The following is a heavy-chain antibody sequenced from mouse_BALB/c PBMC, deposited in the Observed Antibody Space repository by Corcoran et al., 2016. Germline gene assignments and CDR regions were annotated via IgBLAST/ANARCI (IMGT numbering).Heavy chain of an antibody. D-gene: IGHD4-1*01. CDR2: IFPGSGST. CDR1: GYTFSSKW. V-gene: IGHV1-9*01. CDR3: ASNWDWFFSV. Sequence: QGQLQQSGAELMKPGASVKISCKATGYTFSSKWIEWEKQRPGHGLEWIGEIFPGSGSTKFNAKFKGKATLTADTSSKTAYMQLNSLTSEYPAVYFCASNWDWFFSVWGAGTTVTVSS. J-gene: IGHJ1*01.